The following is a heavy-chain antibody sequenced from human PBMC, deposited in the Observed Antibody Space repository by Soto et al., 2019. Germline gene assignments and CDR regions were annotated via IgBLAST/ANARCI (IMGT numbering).Heavy chain of an antibody. Sequence: GGSLRLSCAASGFSFNKYGMHWVRQAPGKGLEWVAYVSSDGSNQYYADSVKGRFTISRDNSKSALFLQLDSLRVDDTAVYYCAKDRVIQLLPIWPDPWGQGTLVTVSS. J-gene: IGHJ5*02. D-gene: IGHD2-2*01. CDR1: GFSFNKYG. V-gene: IGHV3-30*18. CDR3: AKDRVIQLLPIWPDP. CDR2: VSSDGSNQ.